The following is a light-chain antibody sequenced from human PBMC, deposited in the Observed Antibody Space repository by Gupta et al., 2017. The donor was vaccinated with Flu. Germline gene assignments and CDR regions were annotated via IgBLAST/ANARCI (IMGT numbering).Light chain of an antibody. V-gene: IGKV1-5*03. Sequence: DIQMTQSPSTLSASVGDRVTITCRASQSISSWLAWYQQKPGKAPKLLIYKASTLESGVPSRFSGSGSGTEFTLTISSLQPDDFATYYCQHYNSNPRTFGQGTKVE. CDR2: KAS. CDR3: QHYNSNPRT. CDR1: QSISSW. J-gene: IGKJ1*01.